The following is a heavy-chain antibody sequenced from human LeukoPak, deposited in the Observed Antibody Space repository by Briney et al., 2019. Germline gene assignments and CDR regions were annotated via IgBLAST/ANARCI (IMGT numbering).Heavy chain of an antibody. V-gene: IGHV3-23*01. D-gene: IGHD2-21*01. CDR3: AKRPPHCGGDCFGY. J-gene: IGHJ4*02. CDR2: ITSSGGST. CDR1: GFTFSSYA. Sequence: GRSLRLSCAASGFTFSSYAMSWVRQAPGKGLEWVSAITSSGGSTYYADSVKGRFTISRDNSKNTLFLQMNSLRAEDTAVYYCAKRPPHCGGDCFGYWGQGTLVTVSS.